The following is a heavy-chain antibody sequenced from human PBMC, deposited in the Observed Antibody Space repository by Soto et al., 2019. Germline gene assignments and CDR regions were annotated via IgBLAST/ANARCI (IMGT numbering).Heavy chain of an antibody. V-gene: IGHV3-23*01. Sequence: GGALRLSCAISGFSFSTYSIKWVPPAPGKGLEWVSGISAGGGNTYYADSVRGRFTISRDNSKDTLYLQITSLRAEDTAFYYCAKHAEYQLVSWFDPRGQGTLVTV. CDR1: GFSFSTYS. CDR3: AKHAEYQLVSWFDP. J-gene: IGHJ5*02. CDR2: ISAGGGNT. D-gene: IGHD2-2*01.